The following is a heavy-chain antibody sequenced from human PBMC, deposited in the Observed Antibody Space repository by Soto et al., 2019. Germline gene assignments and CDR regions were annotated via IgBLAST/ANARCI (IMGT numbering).Heavy chain of an antibody. CDR2: IIPIFGTA. D-gene: IGHD3-22*01. CDR1: GGTFSSYA. Sequence: QVQLVQSGAEVKKPGSSVKVSCKASGGTFSSYAISLVRQAPGQGLEWMGGIIPIFGTANYAQKFQGRVTITADESTSTAYMELSSLRSEDTAVYYCARGSHYYDSSGLYFDYWGQGTLVTVSS. CDR3: ARGSHYYDSSGLYFDY. V-gene: IGHV1-69*01. J-gene: IGHJ4*02.